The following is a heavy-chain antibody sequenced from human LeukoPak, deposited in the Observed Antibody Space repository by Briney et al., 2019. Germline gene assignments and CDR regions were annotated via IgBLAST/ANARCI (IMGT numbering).Heavy chain of an antibody. CDR3: ARGGDTAMDRGLFDP. CDR2: IYYSGST. V-gene: IGHV4-59*01. J-gene: IGHJ5*02. Sequence: SETLSLTCTVSGGSISSYYWSWIRQPPGKGLEWIGYIYYSGSTNYNPSLKSQVTISVDTSKNQFSLKLSSVTAADTAVYYCARGGDTAMDRGLFDPWGQGTLVTVSS. D-gene: IGHD5-18*01. CDR1: GGSISSYY.